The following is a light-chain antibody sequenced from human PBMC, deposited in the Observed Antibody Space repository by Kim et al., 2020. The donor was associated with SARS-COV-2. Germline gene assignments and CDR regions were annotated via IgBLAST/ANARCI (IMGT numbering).Light chain of an antibody. CDR1: QTIDSY. V-gene: IGKV1-39*01. CDR2: AAS. Sequence: GDRVTITCRASQTIDSYLNWYQQKPGKAPKLLIYAASSLQSGVPSRFSGSGSGTDFTLTISSLQPEDSATYYCQQSYTTPHTFGQGTKLEI. J-gene: IGKJ2*01. CDR3: QQSYTTPHT.